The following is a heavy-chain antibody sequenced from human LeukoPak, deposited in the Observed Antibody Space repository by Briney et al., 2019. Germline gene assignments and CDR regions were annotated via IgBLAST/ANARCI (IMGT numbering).Heavy chain of an antibody. CDR1: GFIFINYD. CDR2: ISPSGTTI. CDR3: ARSVGGTAADLDY. Sequence: GGCLRLSCAASGFIFINYDMNWVRQAPGKGLEWVSYISPSGTTISYADSVKGRFTISRDKAKNSLYLQMNSLRDDDTAVYYCARSVGGTAADLDYWGQGTLVPVSS. J-gene: IGHJ4*02. D-gene: IGHD1-26*01. V-gene: IGHV3-48*02.